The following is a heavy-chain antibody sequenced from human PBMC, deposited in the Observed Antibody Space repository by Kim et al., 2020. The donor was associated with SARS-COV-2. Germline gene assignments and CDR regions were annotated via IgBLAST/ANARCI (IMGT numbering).Heavy chain of an antibody. D-gene: IGHD3-10*01. CDR3: ARGLWFGEPQVHFDY. J-gene: IGHJ4*02. V-gene: IGHV1-2*02. Sequence: QKFQGRVTMTRDTSISTAYMELSRLRSDDTAVYYCARGLWFGEPQVHFDYWGQGTLVTVSS.